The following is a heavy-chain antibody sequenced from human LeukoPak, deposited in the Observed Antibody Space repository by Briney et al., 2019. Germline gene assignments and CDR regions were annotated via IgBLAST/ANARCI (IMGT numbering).Heavy chain of an antibody. V-gene: IGHV1-8*03. CDR1: GYTFSRHD. J-gene: IGHJ4*02. D-gene: IGHD4-11*01. CDR3: ARETTTNDGVFDY. Sequence: ASVKVSCKASGYTFSRHDINWVRQATGQGLEWMGWMNPKNGNTGYAQNFQGRVTFTRDTSISTAYMELNNLRSDDTAVYHCARETTTNDGVFDYWGQGTLVIVSS. CDR2: MNPKNGNT.